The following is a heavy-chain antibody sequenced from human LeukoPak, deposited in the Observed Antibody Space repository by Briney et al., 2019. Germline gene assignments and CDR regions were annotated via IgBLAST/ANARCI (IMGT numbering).Heavy chain of an antibody. V-gene: IGHV4-59*01. CDR3: ARDRSGWIDF. D-gene: IGHD6-19*01. CDR1: NGSISAFY. CDR2: IYHSGST. Sequence: SETLSVTCTVSNGSISAFYWSWIRQSPGKTLEWIGYIYHSGSTNYNPSLESRVSISVDKSKNHFSLKMNSVTAADTAVYYCARDRSGWIDFWGQGTLVTVSS. J-gene: IGHJ4*02.